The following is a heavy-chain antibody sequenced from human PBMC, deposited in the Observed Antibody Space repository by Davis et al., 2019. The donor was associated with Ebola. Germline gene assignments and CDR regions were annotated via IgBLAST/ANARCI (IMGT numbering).Heavy chain of an antibody. CDR1: GFTFGDYA. D-gene: IGHD1-1*01. CDR2: IRSKAYGGTT. V-gene: IGHV3-49*03. J-gene: IGHJ6*03. CDR3: TRVQRSVVYYYYMDV. Sequence: PGGSLRLSCTASGFTFGDYAMSWFRQAPGKGLEWVGFIRSKAYGGTTEYAASVKGRFTISRHDSKSIAYLQMNSLKTEDTAVYYCTRVQRSVVYYYYMDVWGKGTTVTVSS.